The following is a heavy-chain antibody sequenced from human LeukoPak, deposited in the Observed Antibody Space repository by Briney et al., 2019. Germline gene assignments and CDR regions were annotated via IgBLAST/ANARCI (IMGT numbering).Heavy chain of an antibody. V-gene: IGHV3-43D*03. CDR3: AKDLTNYYGSGSYHPAFDY. D-gene: IGHD3-10*01. CDR1: GFTFDDYA. J-gene: IGHJ4*02. CDR2: ISWDGGST. Sequence: GGSLRLSCAASGFTFDDYAMHWVRQAPGKGLEWVSLISWDGGSTYYADSVKGRFTISRDNSKNSLYLQMNSLRAEDTALYYCAKDLTNYYGSGSYHPAFDYWGQGTLVTVSS.